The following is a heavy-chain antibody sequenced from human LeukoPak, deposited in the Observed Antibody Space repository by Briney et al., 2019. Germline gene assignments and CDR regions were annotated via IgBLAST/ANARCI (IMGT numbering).Heavy chain of an antibody. V-gene: IGHV3-21*01. D-gene: IGHD4-23*01. Sequence: PGRSLRLSCAASGFTFSSYSMNWVRQAPGKGLEWVSSISSSSSYIYYADSVKGRFTISRDNAKNSLYLQMSSLRAEDTAVYYCARDTTTTVGAFDSWGQGTMVTVSS. J-gene: IGHJ3*02. CDR1: GFTFSSYS. CDR2: ISSSSSYI. CDR3: ARDTTTTVGAFDS.